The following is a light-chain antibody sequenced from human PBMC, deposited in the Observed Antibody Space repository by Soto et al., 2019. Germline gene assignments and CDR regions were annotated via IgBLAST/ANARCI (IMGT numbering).Light chain of an antibody. CDR2: AAS. CDR1: QSVSSN. Sequence: EIVMTQSPATLSVPPGERATLSCRASQSVSSNLAWYQRKPGQAPRVLIYAASTRATGIPARFSGSGSGTAFTLTIGSLQSEDFAVYYCQQYTNWPLTFGGGTKVEIK. CDR3: QQYTNWPLT. V-gene: IGKV3-15*01. J-gene: IGKJ4*01.